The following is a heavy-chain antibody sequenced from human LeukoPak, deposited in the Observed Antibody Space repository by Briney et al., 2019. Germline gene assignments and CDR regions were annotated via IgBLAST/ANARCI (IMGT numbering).Heavy chain of an antibody. CDR3: ARDLDSRSWSICYFDY. J-gene: IGHJ4*01. Sequence: ASVLDSPKASGYTFTSYYRHWVRQAPGQGLEWMGIINPSGGSTSYAQRFQGRVTMTRDTSTSTIYMELNSLRSEDTAVYYCARDLDSRSWSICYFDYWGGG. CDR2: INPSGGST. D-gene: IGHD6-13*01. V-gene: IGHV1-46*01. CDR1: GYTFTSYY.